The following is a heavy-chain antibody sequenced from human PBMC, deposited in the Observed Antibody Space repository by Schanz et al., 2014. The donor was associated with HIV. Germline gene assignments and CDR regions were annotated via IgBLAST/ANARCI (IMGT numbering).Heavy chain of an antibody. J-gene: IGHJ2*01. CDR3: ARSETIAARPVWYFDL. CDR1: GYTFTTYY. V-gene: IGHV1-46*01. CDR2: INPSGGST. Sequence: QVPLVQSGAEVQKPGASVKVSCKASGYTFTTYYMHWVRQAPGQGLEWMGIINPSGGSTSYAQKFQGRVTMTRDTSTSTVYMQLSSLRSEDTAVYYCARSETIAARPVWYFDLWGRGTLVTVSS. D-gene: IGHD6-6*01.